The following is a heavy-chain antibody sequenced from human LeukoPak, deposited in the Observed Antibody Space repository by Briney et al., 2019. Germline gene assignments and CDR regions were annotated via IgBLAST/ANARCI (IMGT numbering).Heavy chain of an antibody. CDR3: ARDLRGLYDFWSGSTNWFDP. J-gene: IGHJ5*02. CDR1: GGTFSSYA. D-gene: IGHD3-3*01. Sequence: ASVKVSCKASGGTFSSYAIGWVRQAPGQGLEWMGRIIPIFGIANYAQKFQGRVTITADKSTSTAYMELSSLRSEDTAVYYCARDLRGLYDFWSGSTNWFDPWGQGTLVTVSS. V-gene: IGHV1-69*04. CDR2: IIPIFGIA.